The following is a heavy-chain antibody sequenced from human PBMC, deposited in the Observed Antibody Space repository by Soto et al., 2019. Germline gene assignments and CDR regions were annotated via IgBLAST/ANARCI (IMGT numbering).Heavy chain of an antibody. CDR1: GGSVSSGDYS. CDR3: ASGLSGDKVDS. J-gene: IGHJ4*02. V-gene: IGHV4-30-4*01. Sequence: QVQLQESGPRLVKPSQTLSLTCTVSGGSVSSGDYSWSWIRQPPGTALEWIGHIYTGGGIYINPSLKSLVIISLDTSKSQFSRNLIAVTAADTAVYYCASGLSGDKVDSWGQGTLVTVSS. D-gene: IGHD7-27*01. CDR2: IYTGGGI.